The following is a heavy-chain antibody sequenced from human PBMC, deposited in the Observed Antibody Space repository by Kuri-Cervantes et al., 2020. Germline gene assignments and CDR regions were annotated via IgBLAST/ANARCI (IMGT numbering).Heavy chain of an antibody. Sequence: GGSLRLSCAASGFTFSSYSMNWVRQALGKGLEWVANIKQDGSEKYYVDSVKGRFTISRDNAKNSLYLQMNSLRAEDTAVYYCGRGIIVDGTRWFDPWGQGTQVTVSS. CDR1: GFTFSSYS. CDR3: GRGIIVDGTRWFDP. V-gene: IGHV3-7*02. CDR2: IKQDGSEK. D-gene: IGHD2-21*01. J-gene: IGHJ5*02.